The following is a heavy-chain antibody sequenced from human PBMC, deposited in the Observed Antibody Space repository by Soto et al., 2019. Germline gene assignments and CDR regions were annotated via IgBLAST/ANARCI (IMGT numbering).Heavy chain of an antibody. Sequence: SLKVSCKASGYSFTDYHIHWVRQAPAQGLEWLGRINPKSGGTSTAQKFQGWVTMTTDTSISTASMELTRLTSDDTAIYYCARGDSTDCSNGVCSFFYNHDMDVWGQGTTVTVSS. V-gene: IGHV1-2*04. D-gene: IGHD2-8*01. CDR3: ARGDSTDCSNGVCSFFYNHDMDV. J-gene: IGHJ6*02. CDR1: GYSFTDYH. CDR2: INPKSGGT.